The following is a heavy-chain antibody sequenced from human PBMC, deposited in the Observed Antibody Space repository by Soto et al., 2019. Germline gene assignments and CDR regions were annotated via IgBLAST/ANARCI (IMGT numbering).Heavy chain of an antibody. Sequence: VQLVESGGGVVQPGRSLRLSCAASGFTFSRYAMHWVRQAPGKGLEGVAVVSHDGSNTHYADSVKGRFTISRDTSKKTVSLEMTSLRTEDPAVDYSGKGGRQWLVTADFNYWGQGALVIVSS. D-gene: IGHD6-19*01. CDR2: VSHDGSNT. J-gene: IGHJ4*02. V-gene: IGHV3-30*18. CDR3: GKGGRQWLVTADFNY. CDR1: GFTFSRYA.